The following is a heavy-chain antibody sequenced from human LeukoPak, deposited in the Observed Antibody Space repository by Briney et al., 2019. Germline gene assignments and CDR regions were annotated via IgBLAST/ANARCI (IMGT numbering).Heavy chain of an antibody. CDR3: ARGGRYYHDAGGDY. J-gene: IGHJ4*02. D-gene: IGHD3-22*01. CDR1: GFTFSDHY. V-gene: IGHV3-72*01. Sequence: SGGSLRLSCAASGFTFSDHYMDWVRQAPGKGLEWVGSSRNKANSYSTEYAASVKGRFTISRDDSNNSLYLQMDSLKTEDTALYYCARGGRYYHDAGGDYWGQGTLVIVSS. CDR2: SRNKANSYST.